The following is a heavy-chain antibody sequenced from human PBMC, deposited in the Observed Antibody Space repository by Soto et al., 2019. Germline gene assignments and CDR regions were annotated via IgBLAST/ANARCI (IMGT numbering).Heavy chain of an antibody. V-gene: IGHV3-49*03. CDR2: IRSKAYGWTT. D-gene: IGHD3-10*01. J-gene: IGHJ6*02. Sequence: PGGSLRLSCTASGFTFGDYAMSWFRQAPGKGLEWVGIIRSKAYGWTTEYAASVKGRFTISRDDSKSIAYLQMNSLKTEDTAVYYCTRQPGAAHYYGMDVWGQGTTVTVSS. CDR1: GFTFGDYA. CDR3: TRQPGAAHYYGMDV.